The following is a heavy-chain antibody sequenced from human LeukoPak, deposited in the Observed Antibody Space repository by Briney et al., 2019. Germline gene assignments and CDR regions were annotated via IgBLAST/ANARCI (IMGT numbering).Heavy chain of an antibody. V-gene: IGHV1-69*04. Sequence: VASVKVSCKASGGTFSSYAISWVRQAPGQGLEWMGRIIPILGIANYAQKFQGRVTITADKSTSTVYMELSSLRSEDTAVYYCARGSPARQVPNGMDVWGQGTTVTVSS. CDR2: IIPILGIA. CDR1: GGTFSSYA. CDR3: ARGSPARQVPNGMDV. J-gene: IGHJ6*02.